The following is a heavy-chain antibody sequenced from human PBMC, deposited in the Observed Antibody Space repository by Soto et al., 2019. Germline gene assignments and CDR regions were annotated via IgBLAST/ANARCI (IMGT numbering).Heavy chain of an antibody. D-gene: IGHD2-15*01. CDR3: ARVYGGYYFDY. CDR1: GGSISSSSYY. Sequence: SETLSLTCTVSGGSISSSSYYWGWIRQPPGKGLEWIGSIYFSGTTYYNPSLKSRVTISVDTSKNQFSLKLSSVTAADTAVYYCARVYGGYYFDYWGQGTLVTVSS. CDR2: IYFSGTT. V-gene: IGHV4-39*01. J-gene: IGHJ4*02.